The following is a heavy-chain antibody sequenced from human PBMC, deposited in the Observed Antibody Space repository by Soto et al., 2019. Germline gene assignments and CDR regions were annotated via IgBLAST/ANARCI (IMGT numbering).Heavy chain of an antibody. V-gene: IGHV3-30*04. CDR2: MSYDGSDK. CDR3: AGRSGSSDY. CDR1: AFTFSNYP. D-gene: IGHD3-10*01. J-gene: IGHJ4*02. Sequence: XGSLRLSCAASAFTFSNYPMHWVRQAPGKGLEWVALMSYDGSDKYYADAVKGRFTISRDNSKNTLYLKMDSLRVEDTALYYCAGRSGSSDYWGQGTLVTVSS.